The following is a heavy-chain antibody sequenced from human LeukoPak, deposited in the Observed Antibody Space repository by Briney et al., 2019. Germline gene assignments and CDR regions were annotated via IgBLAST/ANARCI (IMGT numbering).Heavy chain of an antibody. CDR1: GGSISGYH. Sequence: SETLSLTCTVSGGSISGYHWSWIRQPPGKGLEVIGYVYYTGSTHYNPSLKSRVTISLDTSKNQFSLKLSSMTAADTAVYYCARDGGIAAVGDDAYDVWDQGTMVTVSS. V-gene: IGHV4-59*01. CDR3: ARDGGIAAVGDDAYDV. D-gene: IGHD6-13*01. J-gene: IGHJ3*01. CDR2: VYYTGST.